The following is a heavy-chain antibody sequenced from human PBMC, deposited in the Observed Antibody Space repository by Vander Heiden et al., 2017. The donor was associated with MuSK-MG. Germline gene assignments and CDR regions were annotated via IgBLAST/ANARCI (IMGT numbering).Heavy chain of an antibody. CDR1: GFTFSSYW. CDR3: ARDRDEYASYYYYDYMDV. Sequence: EVQLVESGGGLVQPGGSLRLSCAASGFTFSSYWMHWVRQAPGTGLVWVSRINSEGRSTSYADSVKGRFTISRDNAKNTLYLQMNSLRAEDTAVYYCARDRDEYASYYYYDYMDVWGKGTTVTVSS. CDR2: INSEGRST. D-gene: IGHD2-2*01. V-gene: IGHV3-74*01. J-gene: IGHJ6*03.